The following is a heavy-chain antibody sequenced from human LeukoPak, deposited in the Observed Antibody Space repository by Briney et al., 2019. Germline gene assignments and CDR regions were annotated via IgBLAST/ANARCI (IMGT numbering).Heavy chain of an antibody. J-gene: IGHJ4*02. Sequence: SETLSLTCTVSGGSISSRNYYWGWIRQPPGKGLEWIGNIFYSGITYYNPSLKSRVTIYVDTSKNQFSLKLSSVTAADTAVYYCARLPLVGATRYFDYWGQGTLVTVSS. CDR3: ARLPLVGATRYFDY. V-gene: IGHV4-39*01. CDR1: GGSISSRNYY. D-gene: IGHD1-26*01. CDR2: IFYSGIT.